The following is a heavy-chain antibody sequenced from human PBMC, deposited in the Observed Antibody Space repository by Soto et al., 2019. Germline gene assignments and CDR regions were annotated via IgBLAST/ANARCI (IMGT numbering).Heavy chain of an antibody. CDR3: ARVRMNYYYYGMDV. CDR2: IYYSGST. J-gene: IGHJ6*02. V-gene: IGHV4-59*01. Sequence: PSETLSLTCTVSGDSISSYYWSWIRQPPGKGLEYIGYIYYSGSTNYNPSLKSRVTISVDTSKNQFSLKLSSVTAADRAVYYCARVRMNYYYYGMDVWGQGTTVTVS. D-gene: IGHD2-15*01. CDR1: GDSISSYY.